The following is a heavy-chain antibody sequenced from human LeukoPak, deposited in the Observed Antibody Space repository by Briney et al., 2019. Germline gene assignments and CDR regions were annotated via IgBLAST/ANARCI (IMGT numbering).Heavy chain of an antibody. CDR3: AKDGGSLGEVRD. V-gene: IGHV3-23*01. D-gene: IGHD1-26*01. J-gene: IGHJ4*02. CDR2: ISGSGGST. Sequence: PGGSLRLSCAASEFTFSTYAMHWVRQAPGKGLEWVSAISGSGGSTYYADSVKGRFTISRDSSKDTLYLQMNSLRADDTAVYYCAKDGGSLGEVRDWGQGTLVTVSS. CDR1: EFTFSTYA.